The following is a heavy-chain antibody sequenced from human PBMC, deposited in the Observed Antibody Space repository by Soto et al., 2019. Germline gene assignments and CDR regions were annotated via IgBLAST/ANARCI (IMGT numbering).Heavy chain of an antibody. CDR1: GFTFSSYA. V-gene: IGHV3-23*01. CDR2: ISGSGGNT. Sequence: GGSLRLSCAASGFTFSSYAMSWVRQAPGKGLEWVSAISGSGGNTYYADSVKGRFTISRDNSKNTLYLQMNSLRAEDTAVYYRAKDYYYDSSGYALFDYWGQGTLVTVSS. J-gene: IGHJ4*02. D-gene: IGHD3-22*01. CDR3: AKDYYYDSSGYALFDY.